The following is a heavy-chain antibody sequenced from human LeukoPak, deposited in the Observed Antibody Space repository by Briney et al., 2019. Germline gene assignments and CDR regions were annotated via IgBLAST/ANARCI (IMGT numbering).Heavy chain of an antibody. Sequence: GSLRLSCAASGFTFSSYAMSWVRQAPGKGLEWVSAISGSGGSTYYADSVKGRFTISRDNSKNTLYLQMNSLRFEDTAVYYCAREWSSPGGFDYWGQGTLVTVSS. D-gene: IGHD3-10*01. J-gene: IGHJ4*02. CDR1: GFTFSSYA. V-gene: IGHV3-23*01. CDR3: AREWSSPGGFDY. CDR2: ISGSGGST.